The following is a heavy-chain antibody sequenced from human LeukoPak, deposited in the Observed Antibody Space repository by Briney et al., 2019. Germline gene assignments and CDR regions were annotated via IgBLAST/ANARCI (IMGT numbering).Heavy chain of an antibody. CDR1: GGSISSYY. Sequence: PSETLSLTCTVSGGSISSYYWSWIRQPPGKGLEWIGYIYYSGSTNYNPSLKSRVTISVDTSKNQFSLKLSSVTAADTAVYYCARGHDFWSGYTYYYYYMDVWGKGTTVTVSS. CDR3: ARGHDFWSGYTYYYYYMDV. V-gene: IGHV4-59*12. J-gene: IGHJ6*03. CDR2: IYYSGST. D-gene: IGHD3-3*01.